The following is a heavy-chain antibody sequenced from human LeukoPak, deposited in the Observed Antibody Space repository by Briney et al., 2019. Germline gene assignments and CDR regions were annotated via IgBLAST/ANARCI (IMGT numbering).Heavy chain of an antibody. D-gene: IGHD3-10*01. CDR3: ARGGNRFGGFYFDY. Sequence: SETLSLTCTVSADSLSSGGHYWSWIRQLPGKGLESIGFIHHSGSSRHNPSLKDRVAISVDASRKQFALRLSSVTAADTAIYYCARGGNRFGGFYFDYWGQGIQVIVSS. CDR1: ADSLSSGGHY. J-gene: IGHJ4*02. CDR2: IHHSGSS. V-gene: IGHV4-31*03.